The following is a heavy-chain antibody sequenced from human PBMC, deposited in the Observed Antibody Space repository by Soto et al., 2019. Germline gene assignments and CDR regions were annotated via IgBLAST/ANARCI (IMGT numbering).Heavy chain of an antibody. CDR1: GFTFSSYW. V-gene: IGHV3-7*01. CDR2: INQDGNED. D-gene: IGHD1-1*01. CDR3: ARTGDGHHDFLDY. Sequence: VHLEESGGGLVQPGGSLRLSCAASGFTFSSYWMNWVRQAPGNGLEWVANINQDGNEDNLLDSVKGRFTISRDNAKNSLFLQMNILRVDDTAVYYFARTGDGHHDFLDYWGQGALVSVSS. J-gene: IGHJ4*02.